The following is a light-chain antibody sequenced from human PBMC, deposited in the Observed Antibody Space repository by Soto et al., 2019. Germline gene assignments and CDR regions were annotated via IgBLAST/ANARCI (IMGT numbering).Light chain of an antibody. J-gene: IGKJ5*01. Sequence: DIQMTQSPSSLSASVGDSVTMTCRASQNINSYLNWYQQKPGKAPKLLIYAASGLQSGVPSRLSGSGSGTDFTLTISSLEPEDFAVYYCQQRMNWPLTFGQGTRLEI. CDR2: AAS. V-gene: IGKV1-39*01. CDR3: QQRMNWPLT. CDR1: QNINSY.